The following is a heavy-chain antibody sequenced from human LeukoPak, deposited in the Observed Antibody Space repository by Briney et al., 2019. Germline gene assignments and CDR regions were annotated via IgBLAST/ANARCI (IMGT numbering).Heavy chain of an antibody. D-gene: IGHD6-13*01. J-gene: IGHJ5*02. CDR1: GYTFTGYY. CDR3: ARASIAAAGSFRRGWFDP. Sequence: ASVTVSCKPSGYTFTGYYMHWVRQAPGQGREWMGWINPNSGGTNYAQRFQGRVTMTRDTSISTAYMELSRLRSDDTAVYYCARASIAAAGSFRRGWFDPWGQGTLVTVSS. CDR2: INPNSGGT. V-gene: IGHV1-2*02.